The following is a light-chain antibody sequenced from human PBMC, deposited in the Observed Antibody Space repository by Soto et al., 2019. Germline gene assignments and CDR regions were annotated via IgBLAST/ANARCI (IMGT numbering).Light chain of an antibody. CDR3: QRRTNWPPRYS. CDR2: DAS. Sequence: EIVLTQSPATLSLSPGERATLSCRASQSVSTFLAWYQQKPGQSPRLLIYDASNRATGTPPRFSGSGSGTDFTLTISSLEPEDFAVYYCQRRTNWPPRYSFGQGTKLEIK. V-gene: IGKV3-11*01. CDR1: QSVSTF. J-gene: IGKJ2*01.